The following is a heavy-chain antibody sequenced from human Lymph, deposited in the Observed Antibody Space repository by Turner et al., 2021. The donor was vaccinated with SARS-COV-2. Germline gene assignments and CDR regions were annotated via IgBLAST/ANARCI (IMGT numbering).Heavy chain of an antibody. D-gene: IGHD2-15*01. CDR3: ATVLCSGGSCYYYGMDV. CDR2: FDPEDGET. Sequence: QFQLVQSGADVKKPGASMKVYCKVSGYTLTELSMHWVRQAPGKGLEWVGGFDPEDGETIYAQKFQGRVTMTEDTSTDTAYMELSSLRSEDTAVYYCATVLCSGGSCYYYGMDVWGQGTTVTVSS. V-gene: IGHV1-24*01. CDR1: GYTLTELS. J-gene: IGHJ6*02.